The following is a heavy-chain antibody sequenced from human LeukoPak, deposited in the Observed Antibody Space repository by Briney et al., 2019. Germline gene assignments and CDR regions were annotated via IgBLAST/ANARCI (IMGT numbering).Heavy chain of an antibody. CDR3: ASSGYSYARLDFDY. CDR2: IYSSGST. D-gene: IGHD5-18*01. V-gene: IGHV4-61*02. Sequence: SETLSLTCTVSGGPISSGSYYWSWIRQPAGKGLEWIGRIYSSGSTNYNPSLKSRVTISLDTSKNQFSLKLSSVTAADTAVYYCASSGYSYARLDFDYWGQGTLVTVSS. J-gene: IGHJ4*02. CDR1: GGPISSGSYY.